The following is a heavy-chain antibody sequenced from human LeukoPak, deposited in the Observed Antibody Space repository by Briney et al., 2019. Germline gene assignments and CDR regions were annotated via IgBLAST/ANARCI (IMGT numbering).Heavy chain of an antibody. CDR1: GFTFSSYW. D-gene: IGHD6-13*01. J-gene: IGHJ5*02. Sequence: PGGSLRLSCAASGFTFSSYWMSWVRQAPGKGLERVANMKYDGSEKYYVDSVKGRFTISRDNAKNSLYLQMNSLRAEDTAVYYWARDHGAAGLFLDSWGQGTLVTVSS. CDR2: MKYDGSEK. V-gene: IGHV3-7*01. CDR3: ARDHGAAGLFLDS.